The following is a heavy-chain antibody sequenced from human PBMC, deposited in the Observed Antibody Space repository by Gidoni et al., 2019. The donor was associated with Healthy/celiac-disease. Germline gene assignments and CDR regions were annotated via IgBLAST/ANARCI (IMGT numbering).Heavy chain of an antibody. CDR1: CGSITRTSDF. Sequence: QLQLQESGPGLVKPSETLTLTCTVPCGSITRTSDFGGWLRQPPGKGLEWIGSIYYSGSTYYNPSLKSRVTISVDTSKNQFSLKLSSVTAADTAVYYCARHGTVTNYGGDAFDIWGQGTMVTVSS. CDR2: IYYSGST. J-gene: IGHJ3*02. CDR3: ARHGTVTNYGGDAFDI. D-gene: IGHD4-17*01. V-gene: IGHV4-39*01.